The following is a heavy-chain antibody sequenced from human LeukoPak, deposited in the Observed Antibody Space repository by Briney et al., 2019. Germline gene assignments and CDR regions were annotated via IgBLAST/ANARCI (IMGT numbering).Heavy chain of an antibody. CDR2: IKPDGSAQ. CDR3: ARANNSSWHN. V-gene: IGHV3-7*01. Sequence: GGFLRLSCATSGFTFSSNWMSWVRHVPGRGLDWVANIKPDGSAQYYAASVKGWFTASRDNAKNSLYLQMNSLRVEDTAVYYCARANNSSWHNWGQGTLVTVSA. J-gene: IGHJ4*02. CDR1: GFTFSSNW. D-gene: IGHD6-13*01.